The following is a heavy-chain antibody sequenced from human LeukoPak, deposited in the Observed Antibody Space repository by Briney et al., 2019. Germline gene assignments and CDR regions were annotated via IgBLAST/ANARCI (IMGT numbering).Heavy chain of an antibody. J-gene: IGHJ4*02. CDR3: ATDPIMITFGGVTSVY. CDR1: GYTLTELS. D-gene: IGHD3-16*01. V-gene: IGHV1-24*01. Sequence: ASVKVSCKVSGYTLTELSMHWVRQAPGKGLEWMGGFDPEDGETIYAQKFQGRVTMTEDTSTDTAYMDLSSLRSEDTAVYYCATDPIMITFGGVTSVYWGQGTLVTVSS. CDR2: FDPEDGET.